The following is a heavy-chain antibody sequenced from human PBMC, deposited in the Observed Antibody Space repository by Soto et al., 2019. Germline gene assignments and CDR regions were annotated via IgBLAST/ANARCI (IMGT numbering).Heavy chain of an antibody. Sequence: ASVKVSCKASGYTFTSYDINWVRQATGQGLEWMGWMNPNSGNTGYAQKFQGRVTMTRNTSISTAYMELSSLRSEDTAVYYCARGGSQQLVLTHMDVWGKGTTVTVSS. CDR2: MNPNSGNT. CDR3: ARGGSQQLVLTHMDV. J-gene: IGHJ6*03. D-gene: IGHD6-6*01. V-gene: IGHV1-8*01. CDR1: GYTFTSYD.